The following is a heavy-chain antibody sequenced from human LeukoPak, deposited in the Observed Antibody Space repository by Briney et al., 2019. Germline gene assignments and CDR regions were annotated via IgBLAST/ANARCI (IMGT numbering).Heavy chain of an antibody. J-gene: IGHJ4*02. CDR1: GYTFTSYA. D-gene: IGHD6-13*01. Sequence: GASVKVSCKASGYTFTSYAMHWVRQAPGQRLEGMGWINAGNGNTKYSQEFQGRVTITRDTSASTAYMELSSLRSEDMAVYYCARDSLDVVSSWYRVFDYWGQGTLVTVSS. V-gene: IGHV1-3*03. CDR2: INAGNGNT. CDR3: ARDSLDVVSSWYRVFDY.